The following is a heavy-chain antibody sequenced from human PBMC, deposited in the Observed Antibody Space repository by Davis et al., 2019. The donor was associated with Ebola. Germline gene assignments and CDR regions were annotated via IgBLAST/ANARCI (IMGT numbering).Heavy chain of an antibody. Sequence: MPSETLSLTCAVSGGSISSYYWSWIRQPPGKGLEWIGYIYYSGSTNYNPSLKSRVTISVDTSKNQFSLKLSSVTAADTAVYYCAITTDRFSSGWLDYYYFGMDVWGQGTTVTVSS. J-gene: IGHJ6*02. CDR2: IYYSGST. V-gene: IGHV4-59*01. D-gene: IGHD6-19*01. CDR3: AITTDRFSSGWLDYYYFGMDV. CDR1: GGSISSYY.